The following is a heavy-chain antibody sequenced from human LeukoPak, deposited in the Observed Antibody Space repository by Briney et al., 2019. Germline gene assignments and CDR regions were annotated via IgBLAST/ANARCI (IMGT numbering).Heavy chain of an antibody. CDR2: IRSDASIT. J-gene: IGHJ3*02. V-gene: IGHV3-74*01. CDR3: ARAFSHDFWSGYPHDAFDI. Sequence: GGSLRLSCAASGLTFSTYWMHWVRQDPGKGLVWVSRIRSDASITSYADPVKGRFTISRDNAKNTLYLQMNSLRAEDTAVYYCARAFSHDFWSGYPHDAFDIWGQGTMVTVSS. CDR1: GLTFSTYW. D-gene: IGHD3-3*01.